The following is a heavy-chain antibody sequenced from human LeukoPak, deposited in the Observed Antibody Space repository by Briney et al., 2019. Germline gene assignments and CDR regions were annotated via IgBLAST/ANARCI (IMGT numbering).Heavy chain of an antibody. CDR3: ATALYCSSTNCYLDY. D-gene: IGHD2-2*01. CDR1: GFTVSSSY. V-gene: IGHV3-53*01. CDR2: IYSGGST. Sequence: GGSLRLSCAASGFTVSSSYLSWVRQAPGKGLEWVSIIYSGGSTYYADSVKGRFTISRDNSKNTLYLQMNSLRAEDTAVYYCATALYCSSTNCYLDYWGQGTLVTVSS. J-gene: IGHJ4*02.